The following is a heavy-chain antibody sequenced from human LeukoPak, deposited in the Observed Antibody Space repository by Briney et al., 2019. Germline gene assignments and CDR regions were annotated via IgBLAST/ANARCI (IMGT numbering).Heavy chain of an antibody. V-gene: IGHV3-30*02. CDR1: GFTFSSYG. CDR2: IRYDGSNK. D-gene: IGHD2-2*01. CDR3: AKAGTYCSSTSCSFDY. Sequence: PGGSLRLSCAASGFTFSSYGMPWVRQAPGKGLEWVAFIRYDGSNKYYADSVKGRFTISRDNSKNTLYPQMNSLRAEDTAVYYCAKAGTYCSSTSCSFDYWGQGTLVTVSS. J-gene: IGHJ4*02.